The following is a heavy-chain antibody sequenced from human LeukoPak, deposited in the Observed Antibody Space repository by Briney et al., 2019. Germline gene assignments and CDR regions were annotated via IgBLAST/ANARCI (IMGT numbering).Heavy chain of an antibody. CDR2: IKPNNGDT. CDR3: ARGYNSGYEY. J-gene: IGHJ4*02. D-gene: IGHD1-14*01. V-gene: IGHV1-2*06. CDR1: GYTFTAFH. Sequence: SVKVSCTASGYTFTAFHLHWVRQALGQGLEWMGRIKPNNGDTSYAQKFQGRVTMTRDTSLSTIYMELNSLRSDDTAVYYCARGYNSGYEYWGQGTLITVSS.